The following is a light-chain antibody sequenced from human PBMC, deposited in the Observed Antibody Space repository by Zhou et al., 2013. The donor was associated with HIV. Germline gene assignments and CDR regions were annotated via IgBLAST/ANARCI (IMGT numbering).Light chain of an antibody. V-gene: IGKV2-28*01. Sequence: DIVMTQSPLSLPVTPGEPASISCRSSQSLLHRNGYNYLDWYLQKPGQSPQLLIYLGSNRASGVPDRFSGSGSGTDFTLKISRVEADDVGVYYCMQALQTPRFTFGPGTKVDIK. J-gene: IGKJ3*01. CDR2: LGS. CDR1: QSLLHRNGYNY. CDR3: MQALQTPRFT.